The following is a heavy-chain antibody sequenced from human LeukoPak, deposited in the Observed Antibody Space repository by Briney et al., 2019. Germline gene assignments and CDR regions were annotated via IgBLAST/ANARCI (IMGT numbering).Heavy chain of an antibody. Sequence: ASVKVSCKASGYTFTSYGISWVRQAPGQGREWMGWISAYNGNTNYAQKLQGRVTMTADASTSTAYMVLRSLRSDDTAVYYCARDADRSYYYDSSGYYYYYYGMDVWGQGTTVTVSS. CDR2: ISAYNGNT. CDR3: ARDADRSYYYDSSGYYYYYYGMDV. V-gene: IGHV1-18*01. J-gene: IGHJ6*02. CDR1: GYTFTSYG. D-gene: IGHD3-22*01.